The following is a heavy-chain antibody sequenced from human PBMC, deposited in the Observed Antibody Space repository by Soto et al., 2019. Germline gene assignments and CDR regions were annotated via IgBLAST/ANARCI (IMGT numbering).Heavy chain of an antibody. CDR2: ISAYNGNT. CDR1: GSTFTVSR. J-gene: IGHJ3*02. D-gene: IGHD5-18*01. V-gene: IGHV1-18*04. Sequence: ASVTRSCKASGSTFTVSRSSWVRQTPGQGLEWMGWISAYNGNTNYAQKLQGRVTMTTDTSTSTAYMELRSLRSDDTAVYYCARSKDGYSYGHDAFDSWGQGTMVTISS. CDR3: ARSKDGYSYGHDAFDS.